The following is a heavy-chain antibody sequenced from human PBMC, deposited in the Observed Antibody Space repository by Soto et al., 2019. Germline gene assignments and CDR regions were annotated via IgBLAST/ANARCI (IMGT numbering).Heavy chain of an antibody. J-gene: IGHJ6*02. CDR1: GFTFSSYA. D-gene: IGHD4-17*01. CDR3: VRDSKDYGDYRYGMDV. V-gene: IGHV3-30-3*01. Sequence: QVQLVESGGGVVQPGRSLRLSCAASGFTFSSYAMHWVRQAPGKGLEWVAVISYDGSNKYYADSVKGRFTISRDNSKNTLYLQMNSLRAEDTAVYYCVRDSKDYGDYRYGMDVWGQGTTVTVSS. CDR2: ISYDGSNK.